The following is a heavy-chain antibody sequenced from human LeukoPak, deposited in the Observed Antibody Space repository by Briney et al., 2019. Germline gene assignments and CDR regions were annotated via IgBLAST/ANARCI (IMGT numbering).Heavy chain of an antibody. V-gene: IGHV4-30-2*01. J-gene: IGHJ2*01. D-gene: IGHD3-10*01. Sequence: SQTLSLTCAVSGGSISSGGYSWSCIRQPPGKGLEWIGYIYHSGSTYYNPSLKSRVTISVDRPKNQFSLKLSSVTAADTAVYYCAREPFTMVRGVIINGYFDLWGRGTLVTVS. CDR2: IYHSGST. CDR3: AREPFTMVRGVIINGYFDL. CDR1: GGSISSGGYS.